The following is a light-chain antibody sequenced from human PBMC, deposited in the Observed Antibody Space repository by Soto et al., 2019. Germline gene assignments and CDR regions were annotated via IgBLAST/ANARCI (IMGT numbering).Light chain of an antibody. V-gene: IGLV2-14*01. J-gene: IGLJ2*01. CDR2: DVS. CDR1: SSDVGDYNS. Sequence: QSVLTQPASVSGSPGQSITISCTGTSSDVGDYNSVSWYQQQPGKAPKLMIYDVSTRASGVSNRFSGLKSGNTASLTISWLQAEDEADYYCSSYRSGGNVVFGGGTKLTVL. CDR3: SSYRSGGNVV.